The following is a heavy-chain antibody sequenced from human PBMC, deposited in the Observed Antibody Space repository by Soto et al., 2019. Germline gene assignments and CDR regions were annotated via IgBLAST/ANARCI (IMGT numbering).Heavy chain of an antibody. J-gene: IGHJ4*02. V-gene: IGHV1-46*01. CDR1: GDTFTDYY. CDR3: ARGGLVISYY. D-gene: IGHD3-9*01. CDR2: VNPSGGHT. Sequence: SVKVSCKASGDTFTDYYIHWVRQAPGQRLEWMGTVNPSGGHTTYAQHFLGRLTISRDTSATTAYMELNSLRSEDTAVYYCARGGLVISYYWGQGTLVTVSS.